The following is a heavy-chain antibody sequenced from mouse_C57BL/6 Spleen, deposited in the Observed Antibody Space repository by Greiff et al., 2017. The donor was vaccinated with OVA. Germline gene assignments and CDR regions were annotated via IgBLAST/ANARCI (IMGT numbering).Heavy chain of an antibody. CDR1: GYTFTDYY. V-gene: IGHV1-26*01. CDR3: ARYDDWFAY. D-gene: IGHD2-12*01. Sequence: EVQLQQSGPELVKPGASVKISCKASGYTFTDYYMNWVKQSHGKSLEWIGDINPNNGGTSYNQKFKGKATLTVDKSSSTAYMELRSLTSEDSAVYYCARYDDWFAYWGQGTLVTVSA. CDR2: INPNNGGT. J-gene: IGHJ3*01.